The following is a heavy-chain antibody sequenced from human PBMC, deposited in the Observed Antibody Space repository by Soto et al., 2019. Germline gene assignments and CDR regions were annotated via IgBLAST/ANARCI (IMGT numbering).Heavy chain of an antibody. CDR1: GFSFSTSGVG. V-gene: IGHV2-5*01. Sequence: QITLKVSGPTLVKPTQTLTLTCTFSGFSFSTSGVGVGWIRQPPGKALEWLALIYWNDNKRYSPSLRSRLTITKDTSNNQLVLTLTTMDPVDTARYCCARRDYGDVAGWIEPWGQGPRVSVSS. D-gene: IGHD4-17*01. CDR3: ARRDYGDVAGWIEP. CDR2: IYWNDNK. J-gene: IGHJ5*02.